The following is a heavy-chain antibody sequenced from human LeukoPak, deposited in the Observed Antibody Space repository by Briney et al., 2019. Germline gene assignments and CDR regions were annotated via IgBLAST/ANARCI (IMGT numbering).Heavy chain of an antibody. CDR3: ARLYSSGWYHLDY. Sequence: GGSLRLSCAASGFSFSMYAMSWVRQAPGKGLEWVSVISGNGDTTNYADSVKGRFTISRDNSKNTLYLQMNSLRVEDTAVFYCARLYSSGWYHLDYWGQGTLVTVSS. D-gene: IGHD6-19*01. CDR1: GFSFSMYA. CDR2: ISGNGDTT. J-gene: IGHJ4*02. V-gene: IGHV3-23*01.